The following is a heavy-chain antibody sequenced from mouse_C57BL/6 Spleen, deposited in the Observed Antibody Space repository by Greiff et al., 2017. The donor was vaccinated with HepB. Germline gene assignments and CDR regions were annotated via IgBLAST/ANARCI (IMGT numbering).Heavy chain of an antibody. D-gene: IGHD2-5*01. J-gene: IGHJ2*01. Sequence: VQLKESGGGLVKPGGSLKLSCAASGFTFSDYGMHWVRQAPEKGLEWVAYISSGSSTIYYADTVKGRFTISRDNAKNTLFLQMTSLRSEDTAMYYCARENYSNYFDYWGQGTTLTVSS. V-gene: IGHV5-17*01. CDR3: ARENYSNYFDY. CDR2: ISSGSSTI. CDR1: GFTFSDYG.